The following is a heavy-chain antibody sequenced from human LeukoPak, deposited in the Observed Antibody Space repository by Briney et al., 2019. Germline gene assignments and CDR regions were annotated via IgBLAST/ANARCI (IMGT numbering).Heavy chain of an antibody. V-gene: IGHV4-4*07. CDR3: ARGGSSWQSFDF. D-gene: IGHD6-13*01. CDR1: GDSISSSY. Sequence: SETLSLTCTVSGDSISSSYWSCLRQPAGKGLEWVGRVYTSGSTKYNPSLKSRVTMSLDTSKNRFSLKLSSVTAADTAVYYCARGGSSWQSFDFWGQGTLVTVSS. J-gene: IGHJ4*02. CDR2: VYTSGST.